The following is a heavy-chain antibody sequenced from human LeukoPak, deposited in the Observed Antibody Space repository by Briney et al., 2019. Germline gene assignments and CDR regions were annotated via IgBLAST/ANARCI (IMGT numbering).Heavy chain of an antibody. CDR3: ARDGLYDSSGYYMDS. D-gene: IGHD3-22*01. CDR1: GGAISSYY. V-gene: IGHV4-59*01. CDR2: IYYSGGT. Sequence: KPSETLSLTCTVSGGAISSYYWSWIRQPPGKGLEWIGYIYYSGGTKYNPSLMSRVTISVDRAQNQFSLSLKSVTAADTAVYYCARDGLYDSSGYYMDSWGQGTLV. J-gene: IGHJ4*02.